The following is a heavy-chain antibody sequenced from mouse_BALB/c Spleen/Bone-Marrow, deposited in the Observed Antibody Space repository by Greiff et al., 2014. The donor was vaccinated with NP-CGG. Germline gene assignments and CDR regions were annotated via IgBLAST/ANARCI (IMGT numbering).Heavy chain of an antibody. J-gene: IGHJ3*01. V-gene: IGHV1-9*01. CDR2: ILPGSGST. CDR3: ARELGLRLAY. CDR1: GYTFSSYW. Sequence: VQLQESGAELMKSGASVKISCKTSGYTFSSYWIEWVKQRPGHGLEWIGEILPGSGSTNSNEKFKGKATFTADTSSNTAYMQLSSLTSEDSAVYYCARELGLRLAYWGQGTLVTVSA. D-gene: IGHD3-1*01.